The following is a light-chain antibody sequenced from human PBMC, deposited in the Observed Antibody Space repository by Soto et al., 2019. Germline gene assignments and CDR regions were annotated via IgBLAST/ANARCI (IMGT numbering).Light chain of an antibody. CDR2: GAS. J-gene: IGKJ1*01. CDR3: QQYGSSPRT. CDR1: QSVSSGH. Sequence: EIVLTQSPGTLSLSPGERATLSCRASQSVSSGHLAWYQQKPGQAPRLLIFGASSRATGIPDRFSGSGSGTDFALTINRLEPEDSAVYYCQQYGSSPRTFGQGTKVEI. V-gene: IGKV3-20*01.